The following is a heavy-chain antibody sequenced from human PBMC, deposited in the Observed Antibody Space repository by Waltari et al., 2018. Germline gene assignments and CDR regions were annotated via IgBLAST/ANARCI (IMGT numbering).Heavy chain of an antibody. D-gene: IGHD1-26*01. CDR3: AKDFADSGSYGD. Sequence: EVQLLESGGGLVQPGGSLILSCADSGFTFSSYAMSWVRQAPGKGLEWVSAISGSGGSTYYADSVKGRFTISRDNSKNTLYLQMNSLRAEDTAVYYCAKDFADSGSYGDWGQGTLVTVSS. J-gene: IGHJ4*02. CDR1: GFTFSSYA. CDR2: ISGSGGST. V-gene: IGHV3-23*01.